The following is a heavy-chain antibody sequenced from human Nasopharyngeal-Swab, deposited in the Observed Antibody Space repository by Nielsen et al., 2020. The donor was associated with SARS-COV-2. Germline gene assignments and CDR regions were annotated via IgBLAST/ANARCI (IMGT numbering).Heavy chain of an antibody. V-gene: IGHV3-9*01. Sequence: SLKISCAASGFTFDDYAMHWVRQAPGKGLEWVSGISWNSGSIGYADSVKGRFTISRDNAKNSLYLKMNSLGAEDPALYYCAKGPFRYFDWPQAAFDSWG. J-gene: IGHJ5*01. CDR3: AKGPFRYFDWPQAAFDS. D-gene: IGHD3-9*01. CDR1: GFTFDDYA. CDR2: ISWNSGSI.